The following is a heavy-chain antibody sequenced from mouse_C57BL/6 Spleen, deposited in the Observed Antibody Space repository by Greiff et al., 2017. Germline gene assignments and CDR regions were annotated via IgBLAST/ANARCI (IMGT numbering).Heavy chain of an antibody. V-gene: IGHV1-52*01. J-gene: IGHJ1*03. CDR2: IDPSDSET. Sequence: VQVVESGAELARPGSSVKLSCKASGYTFTSYWMHWVKQRPIQGLEWIGNIDPSDSETHYNQKFKDKATLTVDKSSSTAYMQLSSLTSEDSAVYYCARLITTVERYVDVWGTGTTVTGSS. CDR3: ARLITTVERYVDV. D-gene: IGHD1-1*01. CDR1: GYTFTSYW.